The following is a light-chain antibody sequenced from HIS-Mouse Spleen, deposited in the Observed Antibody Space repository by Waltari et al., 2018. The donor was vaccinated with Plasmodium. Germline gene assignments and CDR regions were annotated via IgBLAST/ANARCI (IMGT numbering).Light chain of an antibody. CDR2: EGS. V-gene: IGLV2-23*01. CDR3: CSYAGSSTYV. CDR1: SSDVGSSTL. Sequence: QSALTQPASVSGSPGQSITISCTGTSSDVGSSTLLSWYPQPPGKAPKLMIYEGSKRPSGVSNRFSGSKSGNTASLTISGLQAEDEADYYCCSYAGSSTYVFGTGTKVTVL. J-gene: IGLJ1*01.